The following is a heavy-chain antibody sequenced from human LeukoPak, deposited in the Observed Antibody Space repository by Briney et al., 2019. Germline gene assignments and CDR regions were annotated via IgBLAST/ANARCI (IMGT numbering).Heavy chain of an antibody. V-gene: IGHV4-59*01. CDR1: GGSISSYY. Sequence: SETLSLTCTVSGGSISSYYWSWIRQPPGKGLEWIGYIYYSGNTNYNPSLKSRVTISADTSKNQFSLKLSSVTAADTAVYYCARDSSGCGGSWYFDLWGRGTLVTVSS. CDR2: IYYSGNT. J-gene: IGHJ2*01. D-gene: IGHD4-23*01. CDR3: ARDSSGCGGSWYFDL.